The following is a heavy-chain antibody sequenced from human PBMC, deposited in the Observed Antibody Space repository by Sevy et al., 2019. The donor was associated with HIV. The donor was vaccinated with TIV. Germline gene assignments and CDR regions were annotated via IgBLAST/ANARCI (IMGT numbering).Heavy chain of an antibody. CDR1: GFTFSDYG. CDR2: KWYDGTVK. Sequence: GESLKISCAASGFTFSDYGIHWVRQAPGKGPEWVEVKWYDGTVKNYGESVKGRFTISRDNSKNTLYLQMNNLRAEDTAIYYCARDRGEILSSAFDYWGQGTLVTVSS. V-gene: IGHV3-33*01. J-gene: IGHJ4*02. D-gene: IGHD3-16*01. CDR3: ARDRGEILSSAFDY.